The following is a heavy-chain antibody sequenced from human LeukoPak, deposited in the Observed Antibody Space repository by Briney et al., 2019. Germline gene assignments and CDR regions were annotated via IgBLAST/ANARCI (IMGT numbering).Heavy chain of an antibody. Sequence: GGSLRLSCAASGFTFSSYSMNWVRQAPGKGLEWVSYISSSSSPIYYADSVKGRLTISRDNAKNSLYLQMNSLRDEDTAVYYCAGGRVGAAGFDYWGQGTLVTVSS. CDR1: GFTFSSYS. J-gene: IGHJ4*02. CDR2: ISSSSSPI. CDR3: AGGRVGAAGFDY. V-gene: IGHV3-48*02. D-gene: IGHD2-15*01.